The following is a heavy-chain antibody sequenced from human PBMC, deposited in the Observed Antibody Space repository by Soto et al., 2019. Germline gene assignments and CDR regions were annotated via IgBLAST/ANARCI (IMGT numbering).Heavy chain of an antibody. D-gene: IGHD6-19*01. CDR3: AKVPDSSGWYYWFDP. CDR2: ISYDGSNK. J-gene: IGHJ5*02. Sequence: GGSLRLSCAASGFTFSTYGMQWVRRAPGKGLEWVAVISYDGSNKYYADSVKGRFTISRDNSKNTLFLQMNSLRAEDTAVYYCAKVPDSSGWYYWFDPWGQGTLVTVSS. CDR1: GFTFSTYG. V-gene: IGHV3-30*18.